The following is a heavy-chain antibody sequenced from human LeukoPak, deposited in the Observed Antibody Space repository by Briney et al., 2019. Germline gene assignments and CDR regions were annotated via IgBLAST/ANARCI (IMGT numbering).Heavy chain of an antibody. V-gene: IGHV3-74*01. CDR3: AKSGASIRMVYFDY. CDR1: GFTFSSYW. D-gene: IGHD2-21*01. Sequence: GGSLRLSCAASGFTFSSYWMHWVRQAPGKGLVWVSRINTVGSSTSYADSVKGRFTISRDNAKNTLYLQMNSLRAEDTAVYYCAKSGASIRMVYFDYWGQGTLVTVSS. CDR2: INTVGSST. J-gene: IGHJ4*02.